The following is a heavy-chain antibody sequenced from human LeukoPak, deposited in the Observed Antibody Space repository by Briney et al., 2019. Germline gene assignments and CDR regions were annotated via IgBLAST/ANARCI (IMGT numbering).Heavy chain of an antibody. V-gene: IGHV1-69*01. CDR2: IIPIFGTA. CDR1: GGTFSSYA. J-gene: IGHJ3*02. D-gene: IGHD3-22*01. CDR3: ARDLVPYYYDSSGHSRWAFDI. Sequence: SVKVSCKASGGTFSSYAISWVRQAPGQGLEWMGGIIPIFGTANYAQKFQGRVTITANESTSTAYMELSSLRSEDTAVYYCARDLVPYYYDSSGHSRWAFDIWGQGTMVTVSS.